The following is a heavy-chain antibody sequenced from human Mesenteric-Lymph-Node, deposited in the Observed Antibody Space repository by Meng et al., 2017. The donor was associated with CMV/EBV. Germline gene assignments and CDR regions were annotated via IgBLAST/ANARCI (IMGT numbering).Heavy chain of an antibody. D-gene: IGHD6-13*01. CDR1: GYTFTSYA. CDR3: ARWGSSSWYGNWFDP. CDR2: INAGNGNT. J-gene: IGHJ5*02. V-gene: IGHV1-3*01. Sequence: SGYTFTSYAMHWVRQAPGQRLEWMGWINAGNGNTKYSQKFQGRVTITRDTSASTAYMELSSLRSEDTAVYYCARWGSSSWYGNWFDPWGQGTLVTVSS.